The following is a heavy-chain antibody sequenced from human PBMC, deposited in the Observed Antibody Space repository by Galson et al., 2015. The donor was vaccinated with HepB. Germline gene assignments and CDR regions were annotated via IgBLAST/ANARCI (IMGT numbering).Heavy chain of an antibody. CDR3: AKHGSCWSYYFDY. D-gene: IGHD6-13*01. J-gene: IGHJ4*02. CDR1: RFSFSSYA. V-gene: IGHV3-23*01. Sequence: SLRLSCAASRFSFSSYAMSWVRQAPGKGLEWVSHISTSGSSTYYADSVKGRFTISRDNSDNTLYLQMNSLRAGDTAVYYCAKHGSCWSYYFDYWGQGTLVTVSS. CDR2: ISTSGSST.